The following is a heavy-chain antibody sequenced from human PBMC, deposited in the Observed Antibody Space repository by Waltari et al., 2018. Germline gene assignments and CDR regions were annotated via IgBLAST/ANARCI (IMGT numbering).Heavy chain of an antibody. CDR1: GYTFTNYW. Sequence: KPGESLKISCQGSGYTFTNYWIGWVRQMPGKGLEWMGIIYPGDSDTTYSPSFEGQVTISADKSISIAYLQWSSLKASDTAMYYCVRQVGTNWFDPWGQGTLVTVSS. CDR3: VRQVGTNWFDP. J-gene: IGHJ5*02. CDR2: IYPGDSDT. D-gene: IGHD5-12*01. V-gene: IGHV5-51*01.